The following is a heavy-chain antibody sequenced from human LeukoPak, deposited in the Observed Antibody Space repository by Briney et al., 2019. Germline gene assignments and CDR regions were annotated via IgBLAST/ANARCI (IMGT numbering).Heavy chain of an antibody. J-gene: IGHJ4*02. Sequence: PSETLSLTCTVSGASISSFYWTWIRQPAGKGLEWIGRIYTSGSTNYNPSLKSRVTISVGKSENQFSLKLTSVTAADTAVYYCAKGDYYDSSGYFLDFWGQGTLVTVSS. CDR1: GASISSFY. CDR2: IYTSGST. D-gene: IGHD3-22*01. V-gene: IGHV4-4*07. CDR3: AKGDYYDSSGYFLDF.